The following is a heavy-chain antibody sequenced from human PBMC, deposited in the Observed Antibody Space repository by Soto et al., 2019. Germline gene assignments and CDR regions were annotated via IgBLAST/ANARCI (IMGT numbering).Heavy chain of an antibody. D-gene: IGHD3-3*01. V-gene: IGHV4-38-2*01. CDR2: IYHSGST. CDR1: GYSISSGYY. Sequence: PSETLSLTCAVSGYSISSGYYWCCIRQPPGQGLEWIGSIYHSGSTYYNPSLKSRVTISVDTSKNQFSLKLSSVTAADTAVYYCASRNYDFWSGPPANYGMDVWGQGTTVTVSS. J-gene: IGHJ6*02. CDR3: ASRNYDFWSGPPANYGMDV.